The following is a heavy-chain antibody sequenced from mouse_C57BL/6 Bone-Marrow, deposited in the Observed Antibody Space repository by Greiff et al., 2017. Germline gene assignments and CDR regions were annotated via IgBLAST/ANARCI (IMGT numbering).Heavy chain of an antibody. Sequence: QVQLQQSGAELVKPGASVKISCKASGYAFSSYWMNWVKQRPGKGLEWIGQIYPGDGDTNYNGKFKGKATLTADKSSSTAYMQLSSLTSEDSAVYFCARKGVYYYGSSYGYFDVWGTGTTVTVSS. V-gene: IGHV1-80*01. J-gene: IGHJ1*03. CDR2: IYPGDGDT. D-gene: IGHD1-1*01. CDR1: GYAFSSYW. CDR3: ARKGVYYYGSSYGYFDV.